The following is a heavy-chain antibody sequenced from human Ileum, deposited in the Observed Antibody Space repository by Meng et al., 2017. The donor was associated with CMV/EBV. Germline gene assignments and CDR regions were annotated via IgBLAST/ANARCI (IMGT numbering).Heavy chain of an antibody. CDR2: LSFGDRT. CDR1: GFTGKNCV. J-gene: IGHJ4*02. V-gene: IGHV3-53*01. D-gene: IGHD6-19*01. Sequence: LVESGGGLLQPGGSLSLSCAASGFTGKNCVVTWGRQAAGRGLEWVSVLSFGDRTYYSDSVKGRFVTSSDNSQNFLYLQMNRLRVDDTAIYYCATHRGYSTGWDHWGQGTLVTVSS. CDR3: ATHRGYSTGWDH.